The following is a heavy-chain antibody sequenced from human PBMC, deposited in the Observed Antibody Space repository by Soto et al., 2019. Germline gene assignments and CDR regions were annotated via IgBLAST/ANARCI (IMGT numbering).Heavy chain of an antibody. Sequence: PGGSLRLSCAASGFTFSSYSMNWVRQAPGKGLEWVSSISSSSSYIYYADSVKGRFTISRDNAKNSLYLQMNSLRAEDTAVYYWARENSVRGVIITVSWFDPWGQGTLVTVSS. CDR1: GFTFSSYS. V-gene: IGHV3-21*01. CDR2: ISSSSSYI. D-gene: IGHD3-10*01. CDR3: ARENSVRGVIITVSWFDP. J-gene: IGHJ5*02.